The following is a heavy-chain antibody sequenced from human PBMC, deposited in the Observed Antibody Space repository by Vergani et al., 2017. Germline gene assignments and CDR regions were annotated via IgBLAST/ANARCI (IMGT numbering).Heavy chain of an antibody. CDR3: ARDDEIRFGELLSAYYYYGMDV. D-gene: IGHD3-10*01. CDR1: GFTFSSYG. V-gene: IGHV3-30*03. J-gene: IGHJ6*02. Sequence: VQLLESGGGLVQPGRSLRLSCAASGFTFSSYGMHWVRQAPGKGLEWVAVISYDGSNKYYADSVKGRFTISRDNSKNTLYLQMNSLRAEDTAVYYCARDDEIRFGELLSAYYYYGMDVWGQGTTVTVSS. CDR2: ISYDGSNK.